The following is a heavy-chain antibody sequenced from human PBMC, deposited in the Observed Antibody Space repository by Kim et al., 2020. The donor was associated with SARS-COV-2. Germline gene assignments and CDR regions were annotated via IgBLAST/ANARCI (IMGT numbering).Heavy chain of an antibody. Sequence: SETLSLTCAVSGGSISSDSHYWGWVRQPPGKGMEWIGSIHYSGTTSYNPSLQSRVTISIDTSKNQFSLKVRSVTAADTAVYYCAGLAVVGWPTNDFWGQGTPVTVSS. D-gene: IGHD5-12*01. CDR3: AGLAVVGWPTNDF. J-gene: IGHJ4*02. V-gene: IGHV4-39*01. CDR1: GGSISSDSHY. CDR2: IHYSGTT.